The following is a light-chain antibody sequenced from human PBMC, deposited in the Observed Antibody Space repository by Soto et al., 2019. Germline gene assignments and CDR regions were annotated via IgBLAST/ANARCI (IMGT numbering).Light chain of an antibody. CDR2: AAS. CDR3: QHYNNWPLLT. V-gene: IGKV3-15*01. CDR1: QSAGTK. Sequence: IVMTQSPATLSVSPGERATLSCRASQSAGTKLAWYQQKPGQAPRLLIYAASTRATGIPVRFSGSGSGTEFTLTISSLQSEDFAVYYCQHYNNWPLLTFGGGTKVEIK. J-gene: IGKJ4*01.